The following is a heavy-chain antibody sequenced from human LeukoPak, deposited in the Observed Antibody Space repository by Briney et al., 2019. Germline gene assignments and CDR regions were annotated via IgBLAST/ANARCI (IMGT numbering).Heavy chain of an antibody. V-gene: IGHV1-18*01. CDR2: ISAYNGNT. D-gene: IGHD1-20*01. J-gene: IGHJ4*02. Sequence: GASVRVSRTASVYTFTSYGISWVRQAPGQGLEWMGWISAYNGNTNYAQKLQGRVTMTTDTSTSTAYMELRSLGSDDTAVYYCARGRYNWNYWGQGTLVTVSS. CDR1: VYTFTSYG. CDR3: ARGRYNWNY.